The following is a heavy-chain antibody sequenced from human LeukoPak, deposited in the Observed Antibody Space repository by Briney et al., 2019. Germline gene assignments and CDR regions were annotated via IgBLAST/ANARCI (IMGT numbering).Heavy chain of an antibody. CDR1: GGSISSYY. J-gene: IGHJ4*02. V-gene: IGHV4-59*12. D-gene: IGHD6-19*01. CDR3: ARGPFPGIAVAGTGYFDY. Sequence: PSETLSLTCTVSGGSISSYYWSWIRQPPGKGLEWIGYIYYSGSTSYNPSLKSRVTISVDTSKNQFSLKLSSVTAADTAVYYCARGPFPGIAVAGTGYFDYWGQGTLVTVSS. CDR2: IYYSGST.